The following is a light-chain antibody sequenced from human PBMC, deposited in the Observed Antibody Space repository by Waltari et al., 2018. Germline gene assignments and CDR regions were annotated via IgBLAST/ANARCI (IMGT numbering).Light chain of an antibody. Sequence: IQLTQSPSSLSASVGDRVTITCRASQGISSYLAWYQQKPGKAPKLLIYGATTLQSGVPSRFSGSGTGTDFTLNNRSLQPEGFATYYCQQLYSYPLTFGQGTKVGVK. CDR1: QGISSY. V-gene: IGKV1-9*01. J-gene: IGKJ2*01. CDR3: QQLYSYPLT. CDR2: GAT.